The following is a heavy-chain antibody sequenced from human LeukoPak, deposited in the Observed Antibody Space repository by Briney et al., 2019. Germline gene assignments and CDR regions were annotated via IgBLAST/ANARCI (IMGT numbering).Heavy chain of an antibody. J-gene: IGHJ4*02. Sequence: GGSLRLSCAASGFTFSSYDMHWVRQATGKGLEWVSVIGTAGDTYYPGSVKGRFTISRDNAKNSLYLLMNTLRVEDTAIYYCVRVALYYYGSESFYFFEHWGQGTPVTASS. D-gene: IGHD3-10*01. CDR2: IGTAGDT. CDR3: VRVALYYYGSESFYFFEH. V-gene: IGHV3-13*01. CDR1: GFTFSSYD.